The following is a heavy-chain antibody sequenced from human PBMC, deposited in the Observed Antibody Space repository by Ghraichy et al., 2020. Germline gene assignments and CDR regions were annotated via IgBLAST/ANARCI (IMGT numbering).Heavy chain of an antibody. D-gene: IGHD2-15*01. Sequence: LSLTCAASGFTFSSYAMSWVRQAPGKGLEWVSAISGSGGSTYYADSVKGRFTISRDNSKNTLYLQMNSLRAEDTAVYYCAKEDLGWPRGYFDYWGQGTLVTVSS. J-gene: IGHJ4*02. CDR3: AKEDLGWPRGYFDY. CDR1: GFTFSSYA. CDR2: ISGSGGST. V-gene: IGHV3-23*01.